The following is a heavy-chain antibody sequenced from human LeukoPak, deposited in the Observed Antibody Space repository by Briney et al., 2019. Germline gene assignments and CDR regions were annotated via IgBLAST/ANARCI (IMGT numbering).Heavy chain of an antibody. J-gene: IGHJ5*02. Sequence: SETLSLTCTVSGGSISNYYWSWIRQPPGKGLEWIGNINYSGNTNYNSSLKSRVTIPVDTSKNQFSLKLTSVTTADTAVYYCARAEPGYKAWGQGTLVTVSS. CDR3: ARAEPGYKA. D-gene: IGHD5-24*01. V-gene: IGHV4-59*01. CDR1: GGSISNYY. CDR2: INYSGNT.